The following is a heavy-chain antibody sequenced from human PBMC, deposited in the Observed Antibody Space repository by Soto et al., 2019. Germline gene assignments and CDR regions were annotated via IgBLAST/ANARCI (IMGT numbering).Heavy chain of an antibody. V-gene: IGHV4-34*01. CDR2: INHSGST. CDR1: GGSFSGYY. CDR3: ARFSPTYSNYAY. J-gene: IGHJ4*02. D-gene: IGHD4-4*01. Sequence: QVQLQQWGAGLLKPSETLSLTCAVYGGSFSGYYWSWIRQPPGKGLEWIGEINHSGSTNYNPSLKSRVTISVDTSKNQFSLKLSSVTAADTAVYYSARFSPTYSNYAYWGQGTLVTVSS.